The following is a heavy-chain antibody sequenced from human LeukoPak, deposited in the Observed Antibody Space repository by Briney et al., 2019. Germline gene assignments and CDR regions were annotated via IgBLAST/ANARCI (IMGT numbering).Heavy chain of an antibody. J-gene: IGHJ6*03. V-gene: IGHV3-9*01. CDR3: ARANDNYYYYYMDV. D-gene: IGHD3-9*01. Sequence: SRSLRLSCAASGFTFDDYAMHWVRQAPGKVLEWVSGISWNSGSIGYADSVKGRFTISRDNAKNSLYLQMNSLRAEDTALYYCARANDNYYYYYMDVWGKGTTVTISS. CDR1: GFTFDDYA. CDR2: ISWNSGSI.